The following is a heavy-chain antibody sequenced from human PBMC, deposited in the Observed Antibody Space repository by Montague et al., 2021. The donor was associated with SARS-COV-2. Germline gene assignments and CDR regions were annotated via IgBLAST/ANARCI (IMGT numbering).Heavy chain of an antibody. CDR1: GYTFSSYA. CDR2: ISASGGKT. J-gene: IGHJ4*02. Sequence: SLRLSCAASGYTFSSYAMSWVRQAPGKGLEWVSGISASGGKTYHAASVKGRFTISRDNSKNTLYLQMSGLKGEDTATYYCAKGKVITMVRGVTPFDYWGQGTLVTVSS. CDR3: AKGKVITMVRGVTPFDY. V-gene: IGHV3-23*01. D-gene: IGHD3-10*01.